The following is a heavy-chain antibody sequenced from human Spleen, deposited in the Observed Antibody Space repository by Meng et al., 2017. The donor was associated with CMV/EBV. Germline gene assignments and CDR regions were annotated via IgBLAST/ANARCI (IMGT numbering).Heavy chain of an antibody. V-gene: IGHV4-59*01. CDR1: GGSISSYY. J-gene: IGHJ5*02. CDR3: ARAEGYNWFDP. Sequence: LTCTVSGGSISSYYWSWIRQPPGKGLEWIGYIYYSGSTNYNPSLKSRVTISVDTSKNQFSLKLSSVTAADTAVYYCARAEGYNWFDPWGQGTLVTVSS. CDR2: IYYSGST.